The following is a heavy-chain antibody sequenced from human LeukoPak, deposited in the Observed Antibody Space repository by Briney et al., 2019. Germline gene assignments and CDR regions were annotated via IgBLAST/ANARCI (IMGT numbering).Heavy chain of an antibody. CDR1: GGSISSGSYY. CDR3: ARETYYYDSSGYYYVQAAFDY. J-gene: IGHJ4*02. D-gene: IGHD3-22*01. V-gene: IGHV4-61*02. CDR2: IYISGST. Sequence: SETLSLTCTVSGGSISSGSYYWSWIRQPAGKGLEWIGRIYISGSTNYNPSLKSRVTISVDTSKNQFSLKLSSVTAADTAVYYCARETYYYDSSGYYYVQAAFDYWGQGTLVTVSS.